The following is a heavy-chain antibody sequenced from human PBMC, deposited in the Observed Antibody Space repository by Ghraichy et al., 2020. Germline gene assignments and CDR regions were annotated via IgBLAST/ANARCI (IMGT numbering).Heavy chain of an antibody. CDR1: GFTFSSYA. CDR2: ISGSGGNT. J-gene: IGHJ4*02. CDR3: ARGISGGDYFDY. V-gene: IGHV3-23*01. D-gene: IGHD1-14*01. Sequence: GGSLRLSCAASGFTFSSYAMSWVRQAPGKGLEWVSAISGSGGNTYYADSGKGRFTISRDNSKNTLYLQMNSLRAEDTAVYYCARGISGGDYFDYWGQGTLVTVSS.